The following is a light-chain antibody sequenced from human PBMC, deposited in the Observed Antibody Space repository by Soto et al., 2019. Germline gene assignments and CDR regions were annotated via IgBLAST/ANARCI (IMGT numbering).Light chain of an antibody. Sequence: DIQMTQSPSTLSASVGDRVTITCRASQSISYWLAWYQQKPGKAPKLLIYKASSLGGGVPSRFSGSGSGTEFTLTISTLQTDDFATYYCQQYNSYPVTFGGGTQVESK. CDR3: QQYNSYPVT. CDR1: QSISYW. J-gene: IGKJ4*01. V-gene: IGKV1-5*03. CDR2: KAS.